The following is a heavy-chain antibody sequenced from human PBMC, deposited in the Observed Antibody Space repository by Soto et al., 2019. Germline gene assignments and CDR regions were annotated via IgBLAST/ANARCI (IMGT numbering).Heavy chain of an antibody. V-gene: IGHV1-69*13. Sequence: SVKVSCKASGVTFSSYAISWVRQAPGQGLEWMGGIIPIFGTANYAQKFQGRVTITADESTSTAYMELSSLRSEDTAVYYCARGSFDWLLRGRPSYGMDVWGQGTTVTV. J-gene: IGHJ6*02. CDR3: ARGSFDWLLRGRPSYGMDV. CDR2: IIPIFGTA. D-gene: IGHD3-9*01. CDR1: GVTFSSYA.